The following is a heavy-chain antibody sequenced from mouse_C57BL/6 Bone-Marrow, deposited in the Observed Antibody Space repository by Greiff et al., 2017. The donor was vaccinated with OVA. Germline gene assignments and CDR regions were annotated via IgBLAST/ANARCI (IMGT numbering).Heavy chain of an antibody. CDR1: GYTFTSYW. CDR3: ASGVYYGSSYGYIDV. D-gene: IGHD1-1*01. CDR2: IDPSDSYT. Sequence: QVQLQQPGAELVKPGASVKLSCKASGYTFTSYWMQWVKQRPGQGLEWIGEIDPSDSYTNYNQKFKGKATLTVDTSSSTAYMQLSSLTSEDSAVYYCASGVYYGSSYGYIDVWGTGTTVTVSS. V-gene: IGHV1-50*01. J-gene: IGHJ1*03.